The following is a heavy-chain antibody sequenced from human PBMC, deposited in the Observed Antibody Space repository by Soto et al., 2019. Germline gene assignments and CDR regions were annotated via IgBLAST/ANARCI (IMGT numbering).Heavy chain of an antibody. V-gene: IGHV4-38-2*02. CDR1: GDSISSGYH. J-gene: IGHJ6*02. CDR3: ARGGYGMDV. CDR2: IFHTGTT. Sequence: PSETLSLTCTVSGDSISSGYHWAWIRQPPGMRLEWVASIFHTGTTYYNPSLTSRVTISVDTSKNQFSLKLSSVTAADSAVYYCARGGYGMDVWGQGTTVTV.